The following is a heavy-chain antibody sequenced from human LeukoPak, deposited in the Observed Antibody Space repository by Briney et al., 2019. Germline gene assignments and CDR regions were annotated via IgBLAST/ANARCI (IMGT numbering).Heavy chain of an antibody. D-gene: IGHD5-18*01. J-gene: IGHJ4*02. CDR1: GYTFTGYY. CDR2: INPNSGGT. V-gene: IGHV1-2*02. CDR3: AREDRGYSYGLIDY. Sequence: ASVKVSCKASGYTFTGYYMHWVRQAPGQGLEWMGWINPNSGGTNYAQKFQGRVTMTRDTSISTAYMELSRLRSDDTAVYYCAREDRGYSYGLIDYWGQGTLVTVSS.